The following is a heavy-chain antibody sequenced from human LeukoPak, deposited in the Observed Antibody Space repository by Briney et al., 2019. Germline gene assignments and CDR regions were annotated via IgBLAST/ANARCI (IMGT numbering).Heavy chain of an antibody. J-gene: IGHJ4*02. V-gene: IGHV4-61*01. CDR3: ARVEYYDILTGSGGVGY. D-gene: IGHD3-9*01. CDR1: GGSVSSGSSC. CDR2: IYYSGST. Sequence: SETLSLTCTVSGGSVSSGSSCWSWIRQPPGRGLEWIGYIYYSGSTNYNPSLKSRVTISVDTSKNQFSLKLSSVSAADTAVYYCARVEYYDILTGSGGVGYWGQGILVTVSS.